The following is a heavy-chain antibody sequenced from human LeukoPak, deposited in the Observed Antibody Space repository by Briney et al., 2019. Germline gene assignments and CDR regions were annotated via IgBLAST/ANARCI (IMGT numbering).Heavy chain of an antibody. Sequence: PGRSLRLSCAASGFSFSSYAMHWGRQGPGKGLGWGALILYDGSNKYYAASVKDRFTISSDNSKNTLYLQMNSLRAEDTAVYYCAREAGYYDRSGPFDYWGQGTLVTVSS. D-gene: IGHD3-22*01. V-gene: IGHV3-30*01. CDR2: ILYDGSNK. CDR1: GFSFSSYA. CDR3: AREAGYYDRSGPFDY. J-gene: IGHJ4*02.